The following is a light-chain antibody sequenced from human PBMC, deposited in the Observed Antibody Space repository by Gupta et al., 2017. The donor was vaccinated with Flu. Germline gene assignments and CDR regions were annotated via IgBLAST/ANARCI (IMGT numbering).Light chain of an antibody. J-gene: IGKJ2*01. CDR1: QSVSTF. CDR2: GAS. Sequence: IVLTQSPATLSLSPGERATLSCRASQSVSTFLAWYQQKPAQAPRLLIYGASSRATGVPARFSGSGSGTDFTLTISSLEPEDFAVYYCQQRDAWPDTFGQGTKLEIK. CDR3: QQRDAWPDT. V-gene: IGKV3-11*01.